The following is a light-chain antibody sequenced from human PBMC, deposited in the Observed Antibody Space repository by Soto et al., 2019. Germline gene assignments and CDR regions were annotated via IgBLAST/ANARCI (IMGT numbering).Light chain of an antibody. V-gene: IGLV2-11*01. Sequence: QSALAQPRAVSGSPGQSVTISCAGTNSDLGNHNYVSWFQQHPGKAPKLIIYDVTRRPSGVPDRFSGSQSGNTASLTISGLQPEDEPHHYRCPYGDTTAVYLFGGGTKVTVL. J-gene: IGLJ1*01. CDR3: CPYGDTTAVYL. CDR2: DVT. CDR1: NSDLGNHNY.